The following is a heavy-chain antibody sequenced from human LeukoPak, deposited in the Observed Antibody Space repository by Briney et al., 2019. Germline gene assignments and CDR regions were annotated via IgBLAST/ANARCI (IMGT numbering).Heavy chain of an antibody. V-gene: IGHV3-7*03. Sequence: GSLRLSFAASGFHLSNYWMTWVRPAPGKGVEGVANIKQDGSEKYYVDSVKGRFTVSRDNAKKSLYLQMNSLRAEDTAVYYCARIFQFYSNGFDIWGRGTMVTVSS. CDR3: ARIFQFYSNGFDI. J-gene: IGHJ3*02. CDR2: IKQDGSEK. CDR1: GFHLSNYW. D-gene: IGHD2-21*01.